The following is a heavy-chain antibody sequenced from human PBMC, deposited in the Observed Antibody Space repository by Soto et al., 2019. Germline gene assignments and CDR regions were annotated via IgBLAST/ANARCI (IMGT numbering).Heavy chain of an antibody. D-gene: IGHD3-10*01. J-gene: IGHJ4*02. Sequence: ASVKVSCKASGYTFTGYYLHWVRQAPGQGLEWMGCINPKSGATIYPQNFQGRVTMTRDTSITTAFMELSSLRFNDTAIYYCATTGNIASGTSFRVDYWGQGILITVSS. CDR2: INPKSGAT. CDR1: GYTFTGYY. V-gene: IGHV1-2*02. CDR3: ATTGNIASGTSFRVDY.